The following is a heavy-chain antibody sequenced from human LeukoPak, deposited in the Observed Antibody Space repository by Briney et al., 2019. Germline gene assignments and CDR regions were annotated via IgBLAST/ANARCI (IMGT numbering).Heavy chain of an antibody. Sequence: SETLSLTCAVYGGSFSGYYWSWIRQPPGKGLEWIGEINHSGSTNYNPSLKSRVTISVDTSKNQLSLKLSSVTAADTAVYYCARDLRDIVATSWFDPWGQGTLVTVSS. CDR3: ARDLRDIVATSWFDP. CDR1: GGSFSGYY. V-gene: IGHV4-34*01. J-gene: IGHJ5*02. D-gene: IGHD5-12*01. CDR2: INHSGST.